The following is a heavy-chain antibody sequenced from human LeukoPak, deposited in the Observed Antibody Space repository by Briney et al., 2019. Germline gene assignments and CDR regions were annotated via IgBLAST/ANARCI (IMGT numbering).Heavy chain of an antibody. CDR1: GYTFTSYG. CDR2: ISAYNGNT. J-gene: IGHJ4*02. Sequence: GASVTVSCTASGYTFTSYGIRWVRQAPGQGLEWMGWISAYNGNTNYAQKLQGRVTMTTDTSTSTAYMELRSLRSDDTAVYYCARGDYDFWSGYYLHFDYWGQGTLVTVSS. V-gene: IGHV1-18*01. CDR3: ARGDYDFWSGYYLHFDY. D-gene: IGHD3-3*01.